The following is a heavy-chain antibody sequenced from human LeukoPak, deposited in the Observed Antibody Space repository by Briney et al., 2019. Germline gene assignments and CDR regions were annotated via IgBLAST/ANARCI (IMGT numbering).Heavy chain of an antibody. CDR2: MNPKSGNT. D-gene: IGHD2-15*01. CDR3: ARGPPPHCSGGSCYSWGFVGY. J-gene: IGHJ4*02. Sequence: ASVKDSCRASGYTFTGYDINWVRQATGQGLEWMGWMNPKSGNTGYAQKFQGRVTMTRNTSISTAYMEISSLRSEDTAVYYCARGPPPHCSGGSCYSWGFVGYWGQGTQVAVSS. CDR1: GYTFTGYD. V-gene: IGHV1-8*01.